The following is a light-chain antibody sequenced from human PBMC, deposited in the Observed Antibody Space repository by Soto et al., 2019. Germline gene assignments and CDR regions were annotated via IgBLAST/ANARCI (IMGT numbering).Light chain of an antibody. V-gene: IGKV3-20*01. CDR3: QQYGSSWWT. CDR2: GAS. CDR1: QSVDSSF. Sequence: DIVLTQSPGTLSLPPGERAPLSCRSSQSVDSSFLAWYQQKPGQAPRLLIYGASSRATGIPDRFSGSGSGTDFTLTISRLEPEDFAVYYCQQYGSSWWTFGQGTKVDI. J-gene: IGKJ1*01.